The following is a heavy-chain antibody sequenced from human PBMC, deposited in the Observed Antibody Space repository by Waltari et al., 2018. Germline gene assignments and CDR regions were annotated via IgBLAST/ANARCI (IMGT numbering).Heavy chain of an antibody. CDR2: IRPDGSVK. D-gene: IGHD3-10*01. CDR3: ARDKSGSMDV. CDR1: GFTFSDSW. J-gene: IGHJ6*02. Sequence: EVQLVESGGGLVQPGESLRLSCTTSGFTFSDSWMSWGRQAPGKGLGWLGKIRPDGSVKYYVDSVRGRFTISRDNAKNSLYLQMNSLRTEDTAVYFCARDKSGSMDVWGQGTTVTVSS. V-gene: IGHV3-7*03.